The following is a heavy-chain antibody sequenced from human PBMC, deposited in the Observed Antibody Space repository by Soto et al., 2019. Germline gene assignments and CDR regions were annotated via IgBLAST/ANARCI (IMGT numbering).Heavy chain of an antibody. Sequence: SETLSLTCTVSGVSVSSGSYYWSWIRQPPGKGLEWIGYIYYSGSTNYNPSLKSRVTISVDTSKNQFSLKLSSVTAADTAVYYCARSIRYFDWVTLAYWGQGTLVTV. CDR3: ARSIRYFDWVTLAY. D-gene: IGHD3-9*01. CDR1: GVSVSSGSYY. J-gene: IGHJ4*02. CDR2: IYYSGST. V-gene: IGHV4-61*01.